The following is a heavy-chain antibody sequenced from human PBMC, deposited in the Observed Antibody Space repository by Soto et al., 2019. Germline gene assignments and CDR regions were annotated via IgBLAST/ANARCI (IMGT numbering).Heavy chain of an antibody. J-gene: IGHJ3*02. D-gene: IGHD1-20*01. V-gene: IGHV3-11*01. Sequence: GGSLRLSCAASGFTFSDYYMSWIRQAPGKGLEWVSYISSSGSTIYYADSVKGRFTISRDNAKNSLYLQMNSLRAEDTAVYYCARDRYSWNDGPDAFDIWGQGIMVTVSS. CDR1: GFTFSDYY. CDR3: ARDRYSWNDGPDAFDI. CDR2: ISSSGSTI.